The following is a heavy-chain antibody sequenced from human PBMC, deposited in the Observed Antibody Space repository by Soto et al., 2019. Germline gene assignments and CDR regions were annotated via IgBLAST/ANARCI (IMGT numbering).Heavy chain of an antibody. CDR1: GFTFTTYY. V-gene: IGHV1-46*01. CDR2: IDTSGGST. D-gene: IGHD3-22*01. J-gene: IGHJ4*02. Sequence: GASVKVSCKTSGFTFTTYYIHWVRQAPGQGLEWMGMIDTSGGSTTYAQKFQGRITMTSDMSTSTVYMELSSLRSEDTAVYYCARVPYDTTAYYALWGSGSLATVSS. CDR3: ARVPYDTTAYYAL.